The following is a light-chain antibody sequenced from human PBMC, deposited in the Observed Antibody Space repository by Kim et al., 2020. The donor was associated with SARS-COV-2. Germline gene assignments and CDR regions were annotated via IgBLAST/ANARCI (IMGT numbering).Light chain of an antibody. V-gene: IGLV4-69*01. J-gene: IGLJ3*02. CDR1: SGHSNYA. CDR3: QTWDTGIRV. CDR2: LNSDGSH. Sequence: ASVKLPCTLSSGHSNYAIAWHQQQPEKGPRYLMKLNSDGSHNKGDGIPDRFSGSRSGAERYLTISGLQSEDEADYYCQTWDTGIRVFGGGTQLTVL.